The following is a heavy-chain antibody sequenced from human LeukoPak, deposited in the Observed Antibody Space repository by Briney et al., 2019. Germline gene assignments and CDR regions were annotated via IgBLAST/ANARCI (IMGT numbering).Heavy chain of an antibody. CDR1: GFTFGSFA. CDR2: ISGSGGST. J-gene: IGHJ4*02. V-gene: IGHV3-23*01. Sequence: GGSMSLSCAAAGFTFGSFAMSWVRQAHGKGRGWVSGISGSGGSTYYAASVKGRFTISREHSKNTLYLQMNSLRAEDTAVYYCAKDLRGSNYYFFDYWGQGTLVTVSS. D-gene: IGHD4-11*01. CDR3: AKDLRGSNYYFFDY.